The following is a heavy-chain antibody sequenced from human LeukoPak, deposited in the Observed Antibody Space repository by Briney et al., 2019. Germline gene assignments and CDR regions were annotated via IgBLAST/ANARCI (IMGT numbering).Heavy chain of an antibody. CDR2: ISSSSSYI. J-gene: IGHJ4*02. Sequence: GGSLRLSCAASGFTFSSYNMNWVRQAPGKGLEWVSSISSSSSYIYYADSVKGRFTISRDNAKNSLYLQMNSLRAEDTAVYYCARDGTAVGINYDYWGQGTLVTVSS. V-gene: IGHV3-21*04. CDR3: ARDGTAVGINYDY. D-gene: IGHD6-13*01. CDR1: GFTFSSYN.